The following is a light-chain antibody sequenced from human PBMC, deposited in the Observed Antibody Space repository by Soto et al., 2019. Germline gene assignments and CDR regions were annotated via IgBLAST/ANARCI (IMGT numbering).Light chain of an antibody. CDR2: KGT. Sequence: QSVLAQPASVSGSPGQSITISCTGTSSDVGAYNSVSWYQQHPHRAPQVIIYKGTQRPSGVSNRFSGSTSGNAASLTISALQADDEADYFCCSSAPESTYVFGTGTKLTVL. CDR3: CSSAPESTYV. V-gene: IGLV2-23*01. CDR1: SSDVGAYNS. J-gene: IGLJ1*01.